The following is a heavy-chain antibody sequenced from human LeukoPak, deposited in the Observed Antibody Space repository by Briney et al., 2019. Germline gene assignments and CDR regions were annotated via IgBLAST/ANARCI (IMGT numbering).Heavy chain of an antibody. V-gene: IGHV4-59*01. CDR1: GGSISSYY. CDR2: IYHSGTT. Sequence: SETLSLTCTVSGGSISSYYWSWIRQPPGKGLEWIGYIYHSGTTVYNPSFKTRLTISLDTSKNQFSLNLNAVTAADTAVYFCARYSRGFDLWGQGTMVTVSS. CDR3: ARYSRGFDL. D-gene: IGHD2-21*01. J-gene: IGHJ3*01.